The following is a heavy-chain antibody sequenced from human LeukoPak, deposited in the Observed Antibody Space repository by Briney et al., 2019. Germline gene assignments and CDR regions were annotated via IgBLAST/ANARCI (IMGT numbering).Heavy chain of an antibody. D-gene: IGHD6-13*01. Sequence: SVKVSCKASGGTFSSYAISWVRQAPGQGLEWMGGIIPIFGTANYAQKFQGRVTITADESTSTAYMELSSLRSEDTAVYYCARDFRIAAAGTATDYFDYWGQGTLVTVSS. V-gene: IGHV1-69*01. CDR3: ARDFRIAAAGTATDYFDY. J-gene: IGHJ4*02. CDR1: GGTFSSYA. CDR2: IIPIFGTA.